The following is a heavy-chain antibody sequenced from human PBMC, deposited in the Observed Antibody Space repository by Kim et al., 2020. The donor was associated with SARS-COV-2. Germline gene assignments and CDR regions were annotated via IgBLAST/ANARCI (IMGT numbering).Heavy chain of an antibody. CDR1: GFTFTSSA. J-gene: IGHJ6*02. CDR3: AAGFVVVPAAIFRVDYYYYYGMDV. V-gene: IGHV1-58*01. D-gene: IGHD2-2*01. Sequence: SVKVSCKASGFTFTSSAVQWVRQARGQRLEWIGWIVVGSGNTNYAQKFQERVTITRDMSTSTAYMELSSLRSEDTAVYYCAAGFVVVPAAIFRVDYYYYYGMDVWGQGTTVTVSS. CDR2: IVVGSGNT.